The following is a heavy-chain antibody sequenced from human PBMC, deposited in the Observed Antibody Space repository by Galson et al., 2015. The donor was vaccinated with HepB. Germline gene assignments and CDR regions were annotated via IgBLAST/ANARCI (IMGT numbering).Heavy chain of an antibody. Sequence: SVKVSCKASGYTFTSYYMHWVRQAPGQGLEWMGIINPSGGSTSYAQKFQGRVTMTRDTSTSTVYMELSSLRSEDTAVYYCASSSPSIAARSSENYYYYYYGMDVWGQGTTVTVSS. CDR2: INPSGGST. D-gene: IGHD6-6*01. J-gene: IGHJ6*02. V-gene: IGHV1-46*03. CDR1: GYTFTSYY. CDR3: ASSSPSIAARSSENYYYYYYGMDV.